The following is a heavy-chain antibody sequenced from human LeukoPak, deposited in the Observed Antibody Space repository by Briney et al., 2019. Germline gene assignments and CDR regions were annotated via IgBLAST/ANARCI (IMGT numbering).Heavy chain of an antibody. CDR2: YDAINT. D-gene: IGHD2-2*01. CDR3: AKDQCSSTTCYGSPGY. J-gene: IGHJ4*02. Sequence: YDAINTYYAASVNGRFTIYREKSKNTLYMQMNRLRGEDTAVYYCAKDQCSSTTCYGSPGYWGQGTLVTVSS. V-gene: IGHV3-30*02.